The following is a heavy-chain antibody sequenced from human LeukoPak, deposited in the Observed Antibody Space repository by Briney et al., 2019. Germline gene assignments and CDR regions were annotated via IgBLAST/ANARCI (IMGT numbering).Heavy chain of an antibody. V-gene: IGHV1-69*13. CDR1: GGTFSSYA. CDR2: IIPIFGTA. Sequence: GASVKVSCKASGGTFSSYAISWVRQAPGQGLEWMGGIIPIFGTANYAQKFQGRVTITADESTSTAYVELSSLRSEDTAVYYCARGGYYDFWSGRNWFDPWGQGTLVTVSS. CDR3: ARGGYYDFWSGRNWFDP. J-gene: IGHJ5*02. D-gene: IGHD3-3*01.